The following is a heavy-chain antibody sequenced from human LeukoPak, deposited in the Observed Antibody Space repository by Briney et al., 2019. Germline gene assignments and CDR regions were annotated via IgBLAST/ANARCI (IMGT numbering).Heavy chain of an antibody. V-gene: IGHV3-9*01. CDR3: AREGDGFDI. CDR2: ISWNSGSI. Sequence: PGRSLRLSCAASGFTFDDYAMHWVRQAPGKGLEWVSGISWNSGSIGYVDSVKGRFTISRDNAKNTLYLQMDSLRAEDTAIYYCAREGDGFDIWGQGTMVTVSS. CDR1: GFTFDDYA. J-gene: IGHJ3*02.